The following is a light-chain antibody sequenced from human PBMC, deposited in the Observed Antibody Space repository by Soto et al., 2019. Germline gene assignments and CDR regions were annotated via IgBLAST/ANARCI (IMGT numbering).Light chain of an antibody. Sequence: DIQMTQSPSSLSASIGDRVTISCRTSQNIDNYLQWYQQKPGRAPTLLIYGAVNLQSGVPSNFSGSGSGTDFTLTIPSLQPDDSATYFCQQTYITPHTFGGGTKVEIK. V-gene: IGKV1-39*01. J-gene: IGKJ4*01. CDR1: QNIDNY. CDR3: QQTYITPHT. CDR2: GAV.